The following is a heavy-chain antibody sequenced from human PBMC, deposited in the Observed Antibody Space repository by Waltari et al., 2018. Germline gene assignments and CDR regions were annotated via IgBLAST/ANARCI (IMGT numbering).Heavy chain of an antibody. V-gene: IGHV1-18*01. CDR2: SSADNGNT. Sequence: QVQLVQSGAEVKKPGASVKVSCKASGYTFTSYGISWVRQAPGQGLEWMGWSSADNGNTNYAQKLQGRVTMTTDTSTSTAYMELRSRRSDDTAVYYCARDSRIAVAGSPFVYWGQGTLVTVSS. CDR1: GYTFTSYG. D-gene: IGHD6-19*01. CDR3: ARDSRIAVAGSPFVY. J-gene: IGHJ4*02.